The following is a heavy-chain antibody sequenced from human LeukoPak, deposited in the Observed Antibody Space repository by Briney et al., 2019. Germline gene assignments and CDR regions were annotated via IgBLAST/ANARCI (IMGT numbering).Heavy chain of an antibody. CDR3: TRRLDD. V-gene: IGHV3-7*01. CDR2: IKHDESEK. CDR1: GFSFNSDW. J-gene: IGHJ4*02. D-gene: IGHD3-16*01. Sequence: GGSLRLSCAASGFSFNSDWMDWVRQAPGKGLEWVANIKHDESEKNYLDSVRGRFTISRDNAQNSLYLQMNGLRVEDTAVYYCTRRLDDWGQGTLVTVSS.